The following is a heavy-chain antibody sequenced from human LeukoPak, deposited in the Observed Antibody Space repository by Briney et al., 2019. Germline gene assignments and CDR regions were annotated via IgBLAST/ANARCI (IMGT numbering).Heavy chain of an antibody. V-gene: IGHV3-53*01. CDR3: ASRRSRDGYNYYYYGMDV. Sequence: GGSLRLSCAASGFTVSSNYMSWVRQAPGKGLEWVSVIYSGGSTYYADSVKGRFTISRDNSKNTLYLQMNSLRAEDTAVYYCASRRSRDGYNYYYYGMDVWGQGTTATVSS. CDR1: GFTVSSNY. D-gene: IGHD5-24*01. J-gene: IGHJ6*02. CDR2: IYSGGST.